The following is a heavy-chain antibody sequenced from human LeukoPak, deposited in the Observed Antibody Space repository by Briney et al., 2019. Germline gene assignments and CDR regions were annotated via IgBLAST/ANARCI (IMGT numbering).Heavy chain of an antibody. Sequence: PGGSLRPSCAVSGFTFSSYDMHWVRQAPGKGLEWVAVISYDGSNKYYADSVKGRFTIARDNSKNTLYLQMNSLRVDDTAVYYCAKDSSSSNKYFGMDVWGQGTTVTVSS. J-gene: IGHJ6*02. CDR2: ISYDGSNK. D-gene: IGHD2-15*01. V-gene: IGHV3-30*18. CDR1: GFTFSSYD. CDR3: AKDSSSSNKYFGMDV.